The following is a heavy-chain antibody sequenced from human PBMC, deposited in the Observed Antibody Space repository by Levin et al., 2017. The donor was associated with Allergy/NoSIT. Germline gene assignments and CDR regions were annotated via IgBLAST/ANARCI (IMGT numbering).Heavy chain of an antibody. CDR1: GFTFSSTW. Sequence: GSLRLSCAASGFTFSSTWMSWVRLAPGKGMEWVANIKPDGSRTYYVDSVKGRFTISRDNAKISLFLQMNSLSVEDTAVYYCASGRFSSGWYPDYFDYWGQGTLVTVSS. J-gene: IGHJ4*02. CDR2: IKPDGSRT. CDR3: ASGRFSSGWYPDYFDY. V-gene: IGHV3-7*02. D-gene: IGHD6-19*01.